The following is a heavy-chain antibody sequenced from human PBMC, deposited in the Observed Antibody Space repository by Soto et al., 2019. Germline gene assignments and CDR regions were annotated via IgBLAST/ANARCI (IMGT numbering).Heavy chain of an antibody. CDR1: GFTFSNYA. D-gene: IGHD6-13*01. J-gene: IGHJ3*02. Sequence: QVQLVESGGGVVQPGRSLRLSCAASGFTFSNYAMHWVRQAPGKGLEWVAAIFSDEITKYSADSVKVRFTISRDNSKNTLYLQMNSLRPEDTAMYYCAIIATSGGGDAFDIWGQGTMVTVSS. CDR2: IFSDEITK. V-gene: IGHV3-30-3*01. CDR3: AIIATSGGGDAFDI.